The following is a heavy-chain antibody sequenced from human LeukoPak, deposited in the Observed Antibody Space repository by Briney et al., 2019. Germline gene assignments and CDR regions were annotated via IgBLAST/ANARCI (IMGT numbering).Heavy chain of an antibody. CDR2: LYRGGTS. D-gene: IGHD6-13*01. V-gene: IGHV3-53*01. CDR1: GFTVSTNY. CDR3: AGGTPNIAAAVDP. J-gene: IGHJ5*02. Sequence: GGSLRLSCAASGFTVSTNYMSWVRQAPGKGLEWVSVLYRGGTSYYTDSVKGRFTISRDNSKNTLFLQMNSLRVGDTAVYYCAGGTPNIAAAVDPWGQGTLVTVSS.